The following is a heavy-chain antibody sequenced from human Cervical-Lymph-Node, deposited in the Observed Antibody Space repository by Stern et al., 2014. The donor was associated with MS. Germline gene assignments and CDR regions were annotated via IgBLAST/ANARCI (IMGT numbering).Heavy chain of an antibody. CDR1: GFTVSNNY. V-gene: IGHV3-53*01. CDR2: IYTDDTT. CDR3: ARAIFGVNTAAMAPDAFDT. J-gene: IGHJ3*02. D-gene: IGHD3-3*01. Sequence: EVQLVQSGGGLIQPGGSLRLSCAAPGFTVSNNYMSWVRQAPGKGLEWVSLIYTDDTTYYAGSVKGRITISRDSSKNNLFLQMNSLRAEDTAVYYCARAIFGVNTAAMAPDAFDTWGQGTMVTVSS.